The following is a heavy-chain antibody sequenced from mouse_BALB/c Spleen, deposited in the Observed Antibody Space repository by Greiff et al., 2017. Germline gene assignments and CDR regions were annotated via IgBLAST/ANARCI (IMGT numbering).Heavy chain of an antibody. CDR1: GYTFTSYY. CDR3: TRKNLFGNYLYYAMDY. CDR2: INPSNGGT. J-gene: IGHJ4*01. Sequence: QVQLQQSGAELVKPGASVKLSCKASGYTFTSYYMYWVKQRPGQGLEWIGEINPSNGGTNFNEKFKSKATLTVDKSSSTAYMQLSSLTSEDSAVYYCTRKNLFGNYLYYAMDYWGQGTSVTVSS. V-gene: IGHV1S81*02. D-gene: IGHD2-1*01.